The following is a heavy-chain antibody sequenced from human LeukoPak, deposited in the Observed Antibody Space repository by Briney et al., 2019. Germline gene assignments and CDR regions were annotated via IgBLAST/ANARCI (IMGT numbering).Heavy chain of an antibody. CDR3: ARSPGSYSPFDY. CDR1: GYTFTGYY. J-gene: IGHJ4*02. CDR2: INPNSGGT. Sequence: ASVKVSCKASGYTFTGYYMHWVRQAPGQGLEWMGWINPNSGGTNYARKFQGRVSMTRDTSISTAYMELSRLRSDDTAVYYCARSPGSYSPFDYWGQGTLVTVSS. V-gene: IGHV1-2*02. D-gene: IGHD1-26*01.